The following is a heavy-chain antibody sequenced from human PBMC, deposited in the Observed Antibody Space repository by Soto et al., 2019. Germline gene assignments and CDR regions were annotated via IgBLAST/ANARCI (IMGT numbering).Heavy chain of an antibody. V-gene: IGHV1-2*02. D-gene: IGHD5-12*01. CDR3: GRESGGATATLDYYYFYMDV. CDR1: GDSFNDYY. Sequence: VQLVQSGAEVKKPGASVKVSCKTSGDSFNDYYIHWVRQAPGQGLEWMGWINPNGGATKYAQKFKGRVTVARDTSIRTVYMELSSLRTDDTALYYCGRESGGATATLDYYYFYMDVWGKGTTVTVSS. J-gene: IGHJ6*03. CDR2: INPNGGAT.